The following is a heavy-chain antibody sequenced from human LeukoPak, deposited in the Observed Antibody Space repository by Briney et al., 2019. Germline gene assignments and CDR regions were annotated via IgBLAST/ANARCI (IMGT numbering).Heavy chain of an antibody. CDR3: ASSSGTNFDY. V-gene: IGHV4-61*02. CDR2: IYASGST. Sequence: SQTLSLTSTVPGGSIISGRYYWSWFRQPSGKGLDWLGRIYASGSTNYNPSLKSRVTIAVDTSKNQFSLKLSSVTAADTAVYYCASSSGTNFDYWGQGNLVTVSS. CDR1: GGSIISGRYY. D-gene: IGHD6-6*01. J-gene: IGHJ4*02.